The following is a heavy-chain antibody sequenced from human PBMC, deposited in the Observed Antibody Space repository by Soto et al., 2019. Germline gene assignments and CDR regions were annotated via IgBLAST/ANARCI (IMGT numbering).Heavy chain of an antibody. D-gene: IGHD6-13*01. CDR3: AKDSLRIAAALGWFDP. J-gene: IGHJ5*02. V-gene: IGHV3-23*01. Sequence: PGGSLRLSCAASGLTFSSYAMSWVRQAPGKGLEWVSAISGSGGSTYYADSVKGRFTISRDNSKNTLYLQMNSLRAEDTAVYYCAKDSLRIAAALGWFDPWGQGTLVTVSS. CDR1: GLTFSSYA. CDR2: ISGSGGST.